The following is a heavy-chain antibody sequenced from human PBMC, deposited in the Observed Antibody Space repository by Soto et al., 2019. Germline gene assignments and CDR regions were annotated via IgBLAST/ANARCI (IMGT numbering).Heavy chain of an antibody. D-gene: IGHD3-10*01. CDR3: ARGRSHYYGSGSTRNYYYYMDV. J-gene: IGHJ6*03. CDR1: GYTFTSYD. Sequence: VASVKVSCKASGYTFTSYDINWVRQATGQELEWMGWMNPNSGNTGYAQKFQGRVTMTRNTSISTAYMELSSLRSEDTAVYYCARGRSHYYGSGSTRNYYYYMDVWGKGTTVTVSS. V-gene: IGHV1-8*01. CDR2: MNPNSGNT.